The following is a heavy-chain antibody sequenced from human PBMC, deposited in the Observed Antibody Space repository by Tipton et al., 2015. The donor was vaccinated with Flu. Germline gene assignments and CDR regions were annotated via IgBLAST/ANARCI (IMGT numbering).Heavy chain of an antibody. J-gene: IGHJ4*02. CDR3: ARTFGSGTYYRMLFDY. Sequence: TLSLTCAVYGVSFSGYYWSWIRQPPGKGLEWIGEIDDSGSTNYNPSLKSRVTISVDTSKNQFSLKLSSVTAADTAVYYCARTFGSGTYYRMLFDYWGQGTLVTVPS. V-gene: IGHV4-34*01. CDR1: GVSFSGYY. CDR2: IDDSGST. D-gene: IGHD3-10*01.